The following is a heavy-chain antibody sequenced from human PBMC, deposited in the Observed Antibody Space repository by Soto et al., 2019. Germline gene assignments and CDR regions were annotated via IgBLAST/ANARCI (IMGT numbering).Heavy chain of an antibody. V-gene: IGHV1-18*01. J-gene: IGHJ1*01. CDR1: GYIFTHYG. CDR2: VSPYDGST. Sequence: GASVKVSCKASGYIFTHYGIAWVRQAPGQGLEWVGWVSPYDGSTNYAQKLQGRVTITTDTSTSTAYMELRSLTSDDTAVYYCAVRGGTHYYDSSGYSGPEEYFRHWGQGTLVTVSS. D-gene: IGHD3-22*01. CDR3: AVRGGTHYYDSSGYSGPEEYFRH.